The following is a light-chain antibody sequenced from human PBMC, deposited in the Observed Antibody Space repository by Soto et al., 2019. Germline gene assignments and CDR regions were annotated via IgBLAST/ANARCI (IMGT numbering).Light chain of an antibody. J-gene: IGLJ1*01. CDR1: ISNVGGYNY. CDR3: ISYTSSSTSYV. V-gene: IGLV2-14*01. Sequence: QSALTQPASVSGSPGRTVTISCTGTISNVGGYNYFAWYQQHPGKAPRLMIYEVSNRPSGVSNRFSGSKSGSTASLTISGLQAEDEADYYCISYTSSSTSYVFGTGTKVTVL. CDR2: EVS.